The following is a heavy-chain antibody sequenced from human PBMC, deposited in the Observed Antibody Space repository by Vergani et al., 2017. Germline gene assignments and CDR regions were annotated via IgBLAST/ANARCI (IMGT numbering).Heavy chain of an antibody. Sequence: QVQVVQSGAEVKKSGASVKVSCKTSGYTFSNYYMHWVRQAPGQGLEWMGIINPSGGHTHYAQQFQGRVTMTRDTSTSTVYMELSSLRSEDTAIYYCARGDYGILTGYRYWGQGTLVTVSA. V-gene: IGHV1-46*03. CDR2: INPSGGHT. CDR1: GYTFSNYY. J-gene: IGHJ4*02. CDR3: ARGDYGILTGYRY. D-gene: IGHD3-9*01.